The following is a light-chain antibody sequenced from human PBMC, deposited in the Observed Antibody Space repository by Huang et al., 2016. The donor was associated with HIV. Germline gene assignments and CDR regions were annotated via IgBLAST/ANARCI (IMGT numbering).Light chain of an antibody. CDR1: QSISDY. CDR3: QQHSNWPPYT. J-gene: IGKJ2*01. Sequence: DIVLTQSPATLSLSPGERATLSCRASQSISDYLAWYQQKPGQAPRLLIYDASNRATGIPARFSGSGSGTDFTLTISSLEPEDFAVYYCQQHSNWPPYTFGQGTTLDIK. CDR2: DAS. V-gene: IGKV3-11*01.